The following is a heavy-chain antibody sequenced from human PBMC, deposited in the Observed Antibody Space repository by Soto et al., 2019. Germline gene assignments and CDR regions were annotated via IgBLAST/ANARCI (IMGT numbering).Heavy chain of an antibody. J-gene: IGHJ5*02. CDR2: IYYSGNT. CDR1: GDSISSSNYY. CDR3: ARADDYKSSWFDP. Sequence: SETLSLTCTVSGDSISSSNYYWGWIRQPPGKGLEWIGSIYYSGNTFHNPSLKSRVTISVDTSKNQFSLKLTSVTAADTAVYYCARADDYKSSWFDPWGQGTPVTVSS. V-gene: IGHV4-39*01. D-gene: IGHD4-4*01.